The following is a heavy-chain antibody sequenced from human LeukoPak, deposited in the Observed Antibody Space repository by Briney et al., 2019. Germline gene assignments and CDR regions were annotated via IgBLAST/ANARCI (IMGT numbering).Heavy chain of an antibody. J-gene: IGHJ4*02. CDR3: ARVSSSGDYYDN. V-gene: IGHV1-2*02. CDR1: GYTFTGYY. CDR2: INPNSGDT. D-gene: IGHD3-10*01. Sequence: ASVKVSCKASGYTFTGYYIHWVRQAPGQGLEWMGWINPNSGDTNSAQKFQGRVTMTRDTSISTAYMELGGLRYDDTAVYYCARVSSSGDYYDNWGQGTLVTVSS.